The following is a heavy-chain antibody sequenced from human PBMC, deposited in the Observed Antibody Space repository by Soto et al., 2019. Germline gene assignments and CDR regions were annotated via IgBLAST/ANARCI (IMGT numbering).Heavy chain of an antibody. CDR3: ARDWTPVTPSKMLGRVAY. D-gene: IGHD4-17*01. Sequence: QIHLVQSGAEWKKPGASVKVSCKTSGYTFTSFGVSWVRQAPGQGLEWMGWVSAYTGNTYYAQKVRDRVTVTKDTSTGTAYMELRNLSADATSVYYWARDWTPVTPSKMLGRVAYWGQGTLVTVSS. J-gene: IGHJ4*02. CDR1: GYTFTSFG. V-gene: IGHV1-18*01. CDR2: VSAYTGNT.